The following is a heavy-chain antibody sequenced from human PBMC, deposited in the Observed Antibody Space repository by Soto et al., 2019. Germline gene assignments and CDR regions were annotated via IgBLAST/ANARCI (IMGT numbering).Heavy chain of an antibody. Sequence: WETLRLSCSASGFTFSTYYVHWVRQAPGKGLEWVGGTSPVGVSTYYAASVKGGSTIARDNSKNTLYLHTSMLRPVETAVYYCVNLIDYWGQGTLVTVSS. CDR2: TSPVGVST. CDR3: VNLIDY. V-gene: IGHV3-64D*06. J-gene: IGHJ4*02. CDR1: GFTFSTYY.